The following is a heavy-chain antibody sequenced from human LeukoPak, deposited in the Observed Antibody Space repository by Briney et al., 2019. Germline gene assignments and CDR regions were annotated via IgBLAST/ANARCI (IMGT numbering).Heavy chain of an antibody. D-gene: IGHD4-17*01. J-gene: IGHJ4*02. CDR3: AKGGDYGGSAFDY. CDR1: GFTFDDYA. CDR2: ISWSSASI. Sequence: GRSLRLSCAASGFTFDDYAMHWVRQAPGKGLEWVSGISWSSASIGYADSVKGRFTISRDNAKNSLYLQMNSLRVEDTALYYCAKGGDYGGSAFDYWGQGTLVTVSS. V-gene: IGHV3-9*01.